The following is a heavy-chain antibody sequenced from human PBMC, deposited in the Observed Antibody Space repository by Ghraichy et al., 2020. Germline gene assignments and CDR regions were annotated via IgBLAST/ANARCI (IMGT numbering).Heavy chain of an antibody. CDR1: GGTFSSYA. D-gene: IGHD2-21*02. CDR2: IIPIFGTA. J-gene: IGHJ4*02. Sequence: SVKVSCKASGGTFSSYAISWVRQAPGQGLEWMGGIIPIFGTANYAQKFQGRVTITADESTSTAYMELSSLRSEDTAVYYCASGIVVVTATYDYFDYWGQGTLVTVSS. CDR3: ASGIVVVTATYDYFDY. V-gene: IGHV1-69*13.